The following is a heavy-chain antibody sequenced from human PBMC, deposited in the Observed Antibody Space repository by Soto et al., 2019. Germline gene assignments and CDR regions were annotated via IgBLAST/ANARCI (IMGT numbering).Heavy chain of an antibody. D-gene: IGHD5-12*01. Sequence: PSETLSLTCTVSGDSIRSSTFYWGWIRQPPGKGLESIANIYYDGSTYYNPSLKSRVTISVDTSKNQFSLKLSSVTAADTAVYNCARSHIVPRLFMYPYDYWGQGTLVTVSS. CDR2: IYYDGST. CDR3: ARSHIVPRLFMYPYDY. CDR1: GDSIRSSTFY. V-gene: IGHV4-39*01. J-gene: IGHJ4*02.